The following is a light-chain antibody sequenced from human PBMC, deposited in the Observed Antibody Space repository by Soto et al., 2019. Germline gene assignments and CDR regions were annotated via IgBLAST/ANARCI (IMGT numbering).Light chain of an antibody. CDR1: QSVLYSSNNKNY. CDR2: WAS. Sequence: DIVMTQSPDSLAVSLGERATINCKSSQSVLYSSNNKNYLAWYQQKPGQPPKLLIYWASTRESGVPDRFSGSGSGTDFTLTISSLQAEDVAVYYCQQYSGTPPTFGQGTKVASK. CDR3: QQYSGTPPT. V-gene: IGKV4-1*01. J-gene: IGKJ1*01.